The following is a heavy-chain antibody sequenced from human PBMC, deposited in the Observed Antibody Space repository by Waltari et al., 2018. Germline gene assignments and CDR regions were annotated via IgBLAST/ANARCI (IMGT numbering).Heavy chain of an antibody. D-gene: IGHD4-4*01. CDR1: GFTFSNYA. J-gene: IGHJ4*02. CDR3: AKHPTVGSFDY. CDR2: SNGGGVNT. V-gene: IGHV3-23*01. Sequence: VQLLESGGGLVQPGGSLRLSCAASGFTFSNYAMSWVRQAPGKGLEWVSVSNGGGVNTYYADSVKGRLTISRDNSKNTLYLQMNSLRAEDTAVYYCAKHPTVGSFDYWGQGTLVTVSP.